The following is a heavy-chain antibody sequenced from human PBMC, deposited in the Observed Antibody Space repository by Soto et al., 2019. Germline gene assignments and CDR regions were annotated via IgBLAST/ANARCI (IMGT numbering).Heavy chain of an antibody. D-gene: IGHD6-6*01. V-gene: IGHV4-59*01. CDR3: AREDSSSSGEFGAFDI. CDR1: GGSISSYY. Sequence: SETLSLTCTVSGGSISSYYWSWIRQPPGKGLEWIGYIYYSGSTNYNPSLKSRVTISVDTSKNQFSLKLSSVTAADTAVYYCAREDSSSSGEFGAFDIWGQGTMVTVSS. CDR2: IYYSGST. J-gene: IGHJ3*02.